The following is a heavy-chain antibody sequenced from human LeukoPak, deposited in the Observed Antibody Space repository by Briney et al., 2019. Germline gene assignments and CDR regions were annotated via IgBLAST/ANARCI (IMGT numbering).Heavy chain of an antibody. D-gene: IGHD3-22*01. V-gene: IGHV4-38-2*01. CDR1: GYSISGGYY. CDR2: IYHSGST. J-gene: IGHJ3*02. Sequence: SETLSLTCAVSGYSISGGYYWGWIRQPPGKGLEWIGSIYHSGSTYYNPSLKSRVTISVGTSKNQFSLKLSSVTAADTAVYYCARHAASGYSLDAFDIWGQGTMVTVSS. CDR3: ARHAASGYSLDAFDI.